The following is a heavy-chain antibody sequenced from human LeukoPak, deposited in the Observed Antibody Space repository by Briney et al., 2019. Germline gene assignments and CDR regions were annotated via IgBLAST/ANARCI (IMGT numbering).Heavy chain of an antibody. D-gene: IGHD6-19*01. CDR1: GGSISSSSYY. J-gene: IGHJ4*02. V-gene: IGHV4-39*01. CDR2: IYYSGST. CDR3: ASRGIAVAGTYFDY. Sequence: SETLSLTCTVSGGSISSSSYYWGWIRQPPGKGLEWIGSIYYSGSTYYNPSLKSRVTISVDTSKNQFSLKLSSVTAADTAVYYCASRGIAVAGTYFDYWGQGTLVTVSS.